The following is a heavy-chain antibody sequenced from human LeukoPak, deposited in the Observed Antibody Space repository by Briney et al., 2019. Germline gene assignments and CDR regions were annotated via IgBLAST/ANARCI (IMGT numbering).Heavy chain of an antibody. CDR2: ISGSSNYI. D-gene: IGHD2-15*01. V-gene: IGHV3-21*06. CDR3: ASLRDCTSGSCYSRLDY. CDR1: GFPFGTFS. Sequence: GGSLRLSCAASGFPFGTFSMYWVRQAPGKRLEWVSSISGSSNYIYYADSVKGRFTISRDNAKNSLYLQMNSLRAEDTAVYYCASLRDCTSGSCYSRLDYWGQGSLVTVSS. J-gene: IGHJ4*02.